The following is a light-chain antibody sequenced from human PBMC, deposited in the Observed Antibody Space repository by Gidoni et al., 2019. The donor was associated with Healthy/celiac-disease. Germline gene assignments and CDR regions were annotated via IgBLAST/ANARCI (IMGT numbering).Light chain of an antibody. CDR1: QSVSSSY. J-gene: IGKJ4*01. CDR3: QQYGSSPLT. Sequence: EIVLTQSPGTLSLSPGEIATLSCRASQSVSSSYLAWYQQKPCQAPRLIFYCASSRATGIPDRFSGSGSGTDFTLSISRLEPEDFAVYSCQQYGSSPLTFGGGTKVEIK. CDR2: CAS. V-gene: IGKV3-20*01.